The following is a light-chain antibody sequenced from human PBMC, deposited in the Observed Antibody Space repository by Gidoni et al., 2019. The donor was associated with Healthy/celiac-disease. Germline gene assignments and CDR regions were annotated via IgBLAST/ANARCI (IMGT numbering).Light chain of an antibody. CDR3: QQRSNWPRT. CDR1: QSVSSY. CDR2: DAS. V-gene: IGKV3-11*01. J-gene: IGKJ2*01. Sequence: ELVLTQSPATLSLSPGEIATLSCRASQSVSSYLAWYQQKPGQAPRLLIYDASNRATGIPARFSGSGSGTDFNLTISSLEPEDFAVYYCQQRSNWPRTFGQGTKLEIK.